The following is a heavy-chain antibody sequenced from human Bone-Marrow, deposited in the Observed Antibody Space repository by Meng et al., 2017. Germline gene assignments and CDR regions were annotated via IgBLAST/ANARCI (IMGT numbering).Heavy chain of an antibody. D-gene: IGHD3-16*02. CDR1: GFTFSSYG. V-gene: IGHV3-33*01. Sequence: GESLKISCAASGFTFSSYGMHWVRQAPGKGLEWVAVIWHDGSKKYYAASVSGRFTISRDDSKNTLYLQMNSLTTEDTAMYYCARDVGTLGYTLDHWGQGTLVTVSS. J-gene: IGHJ4*02. CDR3: ARDVGTLGYTLDH. CDR2: IWHDGSKK.